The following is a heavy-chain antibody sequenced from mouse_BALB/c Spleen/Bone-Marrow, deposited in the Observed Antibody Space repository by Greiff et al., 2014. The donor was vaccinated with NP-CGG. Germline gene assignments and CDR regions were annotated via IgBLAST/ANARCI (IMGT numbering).Heavy chain of an antibody. D-gene: IGHD1-1*01. Sequence: EVQLVESGGGLVQPGGSRKLSCAASGFTFSSFGMHWVRQAPEKGLEWVAYISSGSSTIYYADTVMGRFTISRDNPKNTLFLQMTSLRSEDTAMYYCARSGSSSGYFDYWGQGTTPTVSS. V-gene: IGHV5-17*02. CDR2: ISSGSSTI. J-gene: IGHJ2*01. CDR3: ARSGSSSGYFDY. CDR1: GFTFSSFG.